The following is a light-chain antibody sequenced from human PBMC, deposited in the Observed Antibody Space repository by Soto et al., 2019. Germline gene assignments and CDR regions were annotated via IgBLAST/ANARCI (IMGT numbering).Light chain of an antibody. CDR2: NNN. CDR1: TSNVGTNS. V-gene: IGLV1-44*01. Sequence: QSVLTQPPSASGTPGQRVTISCSGSTSNVGTNSVIWYQQLPGLAPKLLLYNNNHRPSGVPDRFSGSKSGTSASLAISGLHAEDEAGYYCAAWDNSLNGHAVFGGGTQLTVL. J-gene: IGLJ7*01. CDR3: AAWDNSLNGHAV.